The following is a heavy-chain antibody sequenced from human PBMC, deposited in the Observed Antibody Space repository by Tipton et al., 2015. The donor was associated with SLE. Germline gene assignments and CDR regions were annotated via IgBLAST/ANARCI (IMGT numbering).Heavy chain of an antibody. CDR2: IYYTGST. Sequence: TLSLTCTVSGGSMKSYYWSWIRQTPGKGLEWIAYIYYTGSTNYNDSLKSRVTIFVDTSKNQFTLQLSSVTAADTTVYYCARVESGNLLFDFWGQGTLVTVSS. J-gene: IGHJ4*02. CDR3: ARVESGNLLFDF. V-gene: IGHV4-59*01. D-gene: IGHD1-26*01. CDR1: GGSMKSYY.